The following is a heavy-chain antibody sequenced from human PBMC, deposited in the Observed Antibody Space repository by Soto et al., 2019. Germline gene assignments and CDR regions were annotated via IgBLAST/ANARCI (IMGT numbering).Heavy chain of an antibody. CDR1: GGTFSSYA. V-gene: IGHV1-69*13. CDR2: IIPIFGTA. J-gene: IGHJ4*02. CDR3: ARDPHGGNSIYFDY. Sequence: ASVEVSCKASGGTFSSYASSWVRQAPGQGLEWMGGIIPIFGTANYAQKFQGRVTIAADESTSTAYMELSSLRSEDTAVYYCARDPHGGNSIYFDYWGQGTLVTVSS. D-gene: IGHD4-4*01.